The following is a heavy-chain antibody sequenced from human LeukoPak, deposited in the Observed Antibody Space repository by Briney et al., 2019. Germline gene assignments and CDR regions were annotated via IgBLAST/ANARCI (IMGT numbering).Heavy chain of an antibody. CDR1: GFTFSSYS. J-gene: IGHJ6*02. CDR2: ISSSSSYI. D-gene: IGHD6-13*01. V-gene: IGHV3-21*01. Sequence: GGSLRLSCAASGFTFSSYSMNWVRQAPGKGLEWVSSISSSSSYIYYADSVKGRFTISRDNSKNTLYLQMNSLRAEDTAVYYCARDGAAGTASYYYYGMDVWGQGTTVTVSS. CDR3: ARDGAAGTASYYYYGMDV.